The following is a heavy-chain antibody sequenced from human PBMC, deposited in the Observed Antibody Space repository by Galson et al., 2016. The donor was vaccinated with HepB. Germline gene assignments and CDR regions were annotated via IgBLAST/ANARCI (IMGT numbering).Heavy chain of an antibody. CDR1: GYYFPSYG. CDR3: ARDRSYYDYIWGSYRRYYYYGMDV. D-gene: IGHD3-16*02. Sequence: SVKVSCKASGYYFPSYGISWVRQAPGQGLEWMGWISGNTKYAQKFQGRVTMTTDTSTSTAYMELSSLRSEDTAVYYCARDRSYYDYIWGSYRRYYYYGMDVWGQGTTVTVSS. J-gene: IGHJ6*02. CDR2: ISGNT. V-gene: IGHV1-18*04.